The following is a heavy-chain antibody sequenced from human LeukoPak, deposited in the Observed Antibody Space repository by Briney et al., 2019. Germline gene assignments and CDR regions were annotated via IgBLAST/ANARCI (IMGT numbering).Heavy chain of an antibody. Sequence: GGSLRLSCAASGFTFSSYSMNWVRQAPGKGLEWVSSISSSSSYIYFADSVKGRFTISRDNAKNALYLQMNSLRAEDTAVYYCASSSTASRIDWGQGTLVTVSS. V-gene: IGHV3-21*01. CDR3: ASSSTASRID. CDR2: ISSSSSYI. D-gene: IGHD2-21*02. CDR1: GFTFSSYS. J-gene: IGHJ4*02.